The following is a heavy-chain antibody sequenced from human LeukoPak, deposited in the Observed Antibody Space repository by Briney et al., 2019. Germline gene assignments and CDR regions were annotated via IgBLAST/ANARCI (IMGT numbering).Heavy chain of an antibody. D-gene: IGHD3-16*01. J-gene: IGHJ5*02. CDR2: MNPNSANT. CDR3: AREGGSIDWFDP. Sequence: ASVKVSCKASGYTFTSYDIHWVRQATGQGLEWMGWMNPNSANTGYAQKFQGRVTMTRNTSISTAYMELSSLRSDDTAVYYCAREGGSIDWFDPWGQGTLVIVSS. CDR1: GYTFTSYD. V-gene: IGHV1-8*01.